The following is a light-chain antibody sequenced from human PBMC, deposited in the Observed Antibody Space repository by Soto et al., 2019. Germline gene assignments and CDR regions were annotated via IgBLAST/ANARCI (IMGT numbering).Light chain of an antibody. J-gene: IGKJ4*01. CDR3: QHYNEWPLT. CDR1: KSVSNN. CDR2: GAS. Sequence: ETVMTQSPATLSESQGERATLSCRASKSVSNNLAWSQQKPGQAPRLLIYGASARATGIPARFSGSGFGTEFTLTISSLQSEDSAVYYCQHYNEWPLTFGGGTKVEIK. V-gene: IGKV3-15*01.